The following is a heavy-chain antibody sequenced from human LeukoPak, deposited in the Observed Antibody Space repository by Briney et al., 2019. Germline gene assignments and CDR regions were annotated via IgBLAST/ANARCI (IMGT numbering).Heavy chain of an antibody. D-gene: IGHD3-22*01. J-gene: IGHJ6*02. CDR1: GGSISSGGYY. Sequence: AQTLSLTCTVSGGSISSGGYYWSWIRQHPGKGLEWIVYIYYSGSTYYNPSLKSRVTISVDTSKNQFSLKLSSVTAADTAVYYCATAKDSSGYSRYYYGMDVWGQGTTVTVSS. CDR3: ATAKDSSGYSRYYYGMDV. CDR2: IYYSGST. V-gene: IGHV4-31*03.